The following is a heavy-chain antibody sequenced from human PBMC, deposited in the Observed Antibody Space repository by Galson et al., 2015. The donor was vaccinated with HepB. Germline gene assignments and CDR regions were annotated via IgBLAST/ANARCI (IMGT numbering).Heavy chain of an antibody. CDR1: GYSFSNYW. V-gene: IGHV5-51*03. Sequence: QSGAEVKKPGESLKISCQGSGYSFSNYWIGWVRQMPGKGLEWMGIIYPGDSDTRYSPSFQGQVTISADKSISAAYLQWTSLKASDTAMYYCARMGGAYNTRGYYGLYFDYWGRGTLVTVSS. J-gene: IGHJ4*02. CDR2: IYPGDSDT. D-gene: IGHD3-22*01. CDR3: ARMGGAYNTRGYYGLYFDY.